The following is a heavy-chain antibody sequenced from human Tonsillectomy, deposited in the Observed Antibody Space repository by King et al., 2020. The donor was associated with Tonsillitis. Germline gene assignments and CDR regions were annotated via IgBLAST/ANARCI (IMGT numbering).Heavy chain of an antibody. V-gene: IGHV3-7*03. Sequence: VQLVQSGGGLVQPGGSLRLSCAASGFTFSHYWLRWVRQAPGKGLEWVVNIKQDGSETYYVDSMKVRFTISRDNAKSSVYLQMNSLRAEDTAMYYCARVGGCTNGVCYHGAFDMWGQGTMVTVSS. J-gene: IGHJ3*02. CDR2: IKQDGSET. CDR3: ARVGGCTNGVCYHGAFDM. D-gene: IGHD2-8*01. CDR1: GFTFSHYW.